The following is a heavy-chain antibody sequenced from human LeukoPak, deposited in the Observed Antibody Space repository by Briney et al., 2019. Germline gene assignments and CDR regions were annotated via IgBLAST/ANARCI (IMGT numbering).Heavy chain of an antibody. D-gene: IGHD3/OR15-3a*01. CDR2: IYYSGST. V-gene: IGHV4-39*01. Sequence: PSETLSLTCTVSGGSISSSYSWGWIRQPPGKGLEWIGNIYYSGSTYYNSSLKSRVTISVDTSKNQFSLNLSSVTAADTAVYYCARQEIGLRSFDPWGQGTLVTVSS. CDR1: GGSISSSYS. CDR3: ARQEIGLRSFDP. J-gene: IGHJ5*02.